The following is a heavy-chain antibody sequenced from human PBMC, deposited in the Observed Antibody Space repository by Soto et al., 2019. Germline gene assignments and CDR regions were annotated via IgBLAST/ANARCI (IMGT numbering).Heavy chain of an antibody. J-gene: IGHJ5*02. D-gene: IGHD3-10*01. CDR2: ISAYNGNT. V-gene: IGHV1-18*01. CDR3: ARGVGSGSYYNQYNWFDP. CDR1: GYTFTNYG. Sequence: GAPVKVSCKASGYTFTNYGISWVRQAPGQGLEWMGWISAYNGNTKYAQKLQGRVTMTTDTSTSTAYMELRSLRSDDTAVYYCARGVGSGSYYNQYNWFDPWGQGTLVTGSS.